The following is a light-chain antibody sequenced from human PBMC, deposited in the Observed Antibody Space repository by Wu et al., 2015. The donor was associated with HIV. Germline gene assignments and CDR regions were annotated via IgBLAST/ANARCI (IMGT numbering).Light chain of an antibody. CDR3: QQYESWPPYS. CDR1: ESVRNN. V-gene: IGKV3-15*01. J-gene: IGKJ2*03. Sequence: EIVMTLSPATLSVSPGERATLSCRASESVRNNLAWYQQKPGQAPRLLIYAASTRATGIPARFSGSGSGTEFTLTISSLQSEDFAVYYCQQYESWPPYSFGQGTKLEIK. CDR2: AAS.